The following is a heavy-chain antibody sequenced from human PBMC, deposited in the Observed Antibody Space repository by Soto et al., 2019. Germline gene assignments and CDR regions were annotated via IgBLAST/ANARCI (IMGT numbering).Heavy chain of an antibody. Sequence: QVQLQESGPGLVKPSQTLSLTCTVSGGSISSGGYYWSWIRQHPGKGLEWIGYIYCSGSTYYNPSHKTRATRPVDTSKNHFSLKLSAVPAADTAVYYCARGVGHDLWRGYPLYYFGHRGQGNLVTLSS. CDR3: ARGVGHDLWRGYPLYYFGH. J-gene: IGHJ4*02. D-gene: IGHD3-3*01. CDR1: GGSISSGGYY. V-gene: IGHV4-31*03. CDR2: IYCSGST.